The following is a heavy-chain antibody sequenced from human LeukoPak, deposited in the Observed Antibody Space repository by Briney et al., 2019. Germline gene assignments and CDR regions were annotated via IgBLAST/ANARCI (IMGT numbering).Heavy chain of an antibody. CDR3: ARGRRGSYLVYYFDY. D-gene: IGHD1-26*01. Sequence: ASVKVSCKASGYTFTNYGISWVRQAPGQGLEWMGWISGYNGNTNYAQKLQGRVTMTTDTSTNTAYMELRSLRSDDTAVYCCARGRRGSYLVYYFDYWGQGTLVTVSS. CDR2: ISGYNGNT. CDR1: GYTFTNYG. V-gene: IGHV1-18*01. J-gene: IGHJ4*02.